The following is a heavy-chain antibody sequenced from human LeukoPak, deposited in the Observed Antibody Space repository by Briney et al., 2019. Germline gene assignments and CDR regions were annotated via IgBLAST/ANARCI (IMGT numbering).Heavy chain of an antibody. Sequence: GRSLSLSCAPSGFTFSSYWTRCVRHPPGRGREGVAYIQQEGSQKYYVDSVKGRFTMSRDKSKNTLYLQMSSLRAEDTAVYYCAKFLPAHIVVANYYFDYWGQGTLVTVSS. CDR3: AKFLPAHIVVANYYFDY. CDR2: IQQEGSQK. D-gene: IGHD2-21*01. J-gene: IGHJ4*02. CDR1: GFTFSSYW. V-gene: IGHV3-7*03.